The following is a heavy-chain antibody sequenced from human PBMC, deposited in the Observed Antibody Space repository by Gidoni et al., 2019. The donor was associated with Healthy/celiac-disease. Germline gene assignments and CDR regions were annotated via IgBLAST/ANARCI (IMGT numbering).Heavy chain of an antibody. CDR3: AKDLIRFDWLQYGDAFDI. V-gene: IGHV3-23*01. CDR1: GFTFSSYA. D-gene: IGHD3-9*01. Sequence: EVQLLESGGGLVQPGGSLRLSCAASGFTFSSYAMSWVRQAPGKGLEWVSAISGSGGSTYYADSVKGRFTISRDNSKNTLYLQMNSLRAEDTAVYYCAKDLIRFDWLQYGDAFDIWGQGTMVTVSS. CDR2: ISGSGGST. J-gene: IGHJ3*02.